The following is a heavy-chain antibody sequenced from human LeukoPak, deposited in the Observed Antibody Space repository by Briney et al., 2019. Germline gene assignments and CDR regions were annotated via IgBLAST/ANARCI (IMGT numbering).Heavy chain of an antibody. J-gene: IGHJ6*02. CDR1: GGTFSSYA. V-gene: IGHV1-69*13. D-gene: IGHD3-3*01. Sequence: GASVKVSRKASGGTFSSYAISWVRQAPGQGLEWMGGIIPIFGTANYAQKFQGRVTITADESTGTAYMELSSLRAEDTAVYYCARDSSPPYYDFWSGYLQDVWGQGTTVTVSS. CDR3: ARDSSPPYYDFWSGYLQDV. CDR2: IIPIFGTA.